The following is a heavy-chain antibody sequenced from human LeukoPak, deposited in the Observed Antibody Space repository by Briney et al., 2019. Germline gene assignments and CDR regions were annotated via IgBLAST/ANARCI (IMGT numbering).Heavy chain of an antibody. Sequence: SGTLSLTCAVSGGSISSSNWWSWVRQPPGKGLEWIGEIYHSGSTNYNPSLKSRVTISVDKSKNQFSLKLSSVTAADTAVYYCARARSSWYSNYFDYWGQGTLVTVSS. CDR3: ARARSSWYSNYFDY. CDR2: IYHSGST. D-gene: IGHD6-13*01. V-gene: IGHV4-4*02. CDR1: GGSISSSNW. J-gene: IGHJ4*02.